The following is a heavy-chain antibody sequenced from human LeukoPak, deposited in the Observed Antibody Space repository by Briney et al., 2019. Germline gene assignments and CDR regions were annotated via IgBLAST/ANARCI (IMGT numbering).Heavy chain of an antibody. CDR2: ISG. CDR1: GFTFSSYA. Sequence: GGSLRLSCAASGFTFSSYAMSWVRQAPGKGLEWVSGISGSYADSVKGRFTLSRDNSKNTLYLQMNSLRAEDTAVYYCAKHNGDWGFDYWGQGTLVTVSS. J-gene: IGHJ4*02. CDR3: AKHNGDWGFDY. D-gene: IGHD4-17*01. V-gene: IGHV3-23*01.